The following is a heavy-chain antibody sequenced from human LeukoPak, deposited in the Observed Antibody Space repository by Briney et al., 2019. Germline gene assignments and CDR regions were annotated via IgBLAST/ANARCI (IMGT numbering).Heavy chain of an antibody. CDR3: ARGPLRAGLPRPFDY. V-gene: IGHV1-18*01. D-gene: IGHD4-11*01. J-gene: IGHJ4*02. CDR1: GYTFTSYG. Sequence: ASVKVSCKASGYTFTSYGISWVRRAPGQGLEWMGWISAYNGNTNYAQKLQGRVTMTTDTSTSTAYMELRSLRSDDTAVYYCARGPLRAGLPRPFDYWGQGTLVTVSS. CDR2: ISAYNGNT.